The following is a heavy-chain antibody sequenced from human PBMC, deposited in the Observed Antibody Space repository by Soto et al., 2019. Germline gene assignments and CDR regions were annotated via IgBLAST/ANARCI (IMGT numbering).Heavy chain of an antibody. V-gene: IGHV5-51*01. CDR2: TFPGNSET. D-gene: IGHD3-22*01. Sequence: GESRKISCKGSGYSFSNYWIGWVRQMSGKGLAWMAITFPGNSETRYSPSFQGHVTISVDRSISTAYLQWSSLKASDTALYYCARSRYYDTTGYYPFYYYYYGMDVWGQGTTVTVSS. CDR1: GYSFSNYW. J-gene: IGHJ6*02. CDR3: ARSRYYDTTGYYPFYYYYYGMDV.